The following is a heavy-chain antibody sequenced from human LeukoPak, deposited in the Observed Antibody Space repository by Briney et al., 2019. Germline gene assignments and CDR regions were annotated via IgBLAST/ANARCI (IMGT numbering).Heavy chain of an antibody. V-gene: IGHV5-51*01. J-gene: IGHJ4*02. Sequence: GESLKTSCKGSGYSFTSYWIGWVRQLPGKGLEWMGIIYPGDSDTRYSPSFQGQVTISADKSISTAYLQWSSLKASDTAMYYCARAPGTSGYYFDYWGQGTLVTVSS. D-gene: IGHD3-10*01. CDR2: IYPGDSDT. CDR1: GYSFTSYW. CDR3: ARAPGTSGYYFDY.